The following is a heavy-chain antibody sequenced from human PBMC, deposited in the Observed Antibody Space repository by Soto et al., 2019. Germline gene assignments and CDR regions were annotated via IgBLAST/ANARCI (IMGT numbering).Heavy chain of an antibody. CDR3: ARVHPDVKPAIIPHWCGMDV. CDR1: GFTFSTYE. Sequence: EVELVESGGGVVQPGGALRLSCTASGFTFSTYEMNWVRQAPGKGLDWVAYITGSGGAIYFADSVKGRFSISRDNAKNELYLEMNSLRAEDTAVYYCARVHPDVKPAIIPHWCGMDVWGQGTTVTVSS. V-gene: IGHV3-48*03. J-gene: IGHJ6*02. CDR2: ITGSGGAI. D-gene: IGHD2-8*02.